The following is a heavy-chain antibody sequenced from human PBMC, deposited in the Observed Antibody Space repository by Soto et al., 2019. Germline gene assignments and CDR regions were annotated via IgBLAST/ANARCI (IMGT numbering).Heavy chain of an antibody. CDR3: AKSYSNSRSAWLDH. CDR2: INPNSGGT. V-gene: IGHV1-2*02. J-gene: IGHJ5*02. Sequence: QVQLVQSGAEVKKPGASVKVSCKASGYTFTDYYIHWVRQAPGQGLEWMGWINPNSGGTNYAQKFQGRVTMTRDTSINTAYMDLSRLRSDDTAVYYCAKSYSNSRSAWLDHWGQGTLVTVSS. CDR1: GYTFTDYY. D-gene: IGHD4-4*01.